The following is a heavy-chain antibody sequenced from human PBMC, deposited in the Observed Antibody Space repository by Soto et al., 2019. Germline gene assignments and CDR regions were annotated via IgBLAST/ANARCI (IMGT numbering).Heavy chain of an antibody. CDR1: GSSINSSGYY. J-gene: IGHJ4*02. V-gene: IGHV4-39*01. CDR3: ARLPSRHLVDY. Sequence: SETLSLTCTVSGSSINSSGYYWCWIRQPPGKGLEWIGSMFYGVSTYYNPSLKSRVTVSVDTSKNQFSLNLRSVTAADTAVYYCARLPSRHLVDYWGQGTLVTVSS. CDR2: MFYGVST. D-gene: IGHD3-3*02.